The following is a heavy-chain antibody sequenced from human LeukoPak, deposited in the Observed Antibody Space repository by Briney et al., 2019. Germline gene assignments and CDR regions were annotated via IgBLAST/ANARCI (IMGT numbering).Heavy chain of an antibody. V-gene: IGHV3-23*01. CDR2: INGSGGST. CDR3: AKERWGSGWYYNWFDP. D-gene: IGHD6-19*01. Sequence: GGSLRLSCAASGFTFSSYAMSWVRQAPGKGLEWVSAINGSGGSTYYADSVKGRFTISRDNSKNTLYLQMNSLRAEDTAVYYCAKERWGSGWYYNWFDPWGQGTLVTVSS. J-gene: IGHJ5*02. CDR1: GFTFSSYA.